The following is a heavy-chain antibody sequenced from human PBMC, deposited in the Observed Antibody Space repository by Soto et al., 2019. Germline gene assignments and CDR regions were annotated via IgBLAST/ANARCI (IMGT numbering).Heavy chain of an antibody. J-gene: IGHJ4*02. CDR1: WYTFTSYY. D-gene: IGHD3-22*01. Sequence: ASGKVSIKASWYTFTSYYMHWVRQAPGQGLEWMGIINPSGGSTSYAQKFQGRVTMTRDTSTSTVYMELSSLRSEDTAVYYCARDYPSRDYYDSSGYLGYWGQGTLVTVSS. CDR2: INPSGGST. CDR3: ARDYPSRDYYDSSGYLGY. V-gene: IGHV1-46*01.